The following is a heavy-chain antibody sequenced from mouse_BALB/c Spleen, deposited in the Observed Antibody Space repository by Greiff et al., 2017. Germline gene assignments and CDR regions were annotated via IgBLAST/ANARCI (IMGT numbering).Heavy chain of an antibody. D-gene: IGHD4-1*01. V-gene: IGHV5-9-3*01. CDR2: ISSGGSYT. Sequence: VQLKESGGGLVKPGGSLKLSCAASGFTFSSYAMSWVRQTPEKRLEWVATISSGGSYTYYPDSVKGRFTISRDNAKNTLYLQMSSLRSEDTAMYYCARELTFDYWGQGTTLTVSS. J-gene: IGHJ2*01. CDR1: GFTFSSYA. CDR3: ARELTFDY.